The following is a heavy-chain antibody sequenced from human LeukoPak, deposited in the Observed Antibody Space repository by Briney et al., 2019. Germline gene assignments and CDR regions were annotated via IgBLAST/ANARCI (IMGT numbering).Heavy chain of an antibody. V-gene: IGHV3-9*02. D-gene: IGHD6-6*01. J-gene: IGHJ4*02. CDR1: GFTSDDYA. CDR2: ISWNSGSI. CDR3: AKDREYSSSSSFDY. Sequence: SLRLSCAASGFTSDDYAMHWVRQAPGKGLEWVSGISWNSGSIGYADSVKGRFTISRDNAKNSLYLQMNSLRAEDTALYYCAKDREYSSSSSFDYWGQGTLVTVSS.